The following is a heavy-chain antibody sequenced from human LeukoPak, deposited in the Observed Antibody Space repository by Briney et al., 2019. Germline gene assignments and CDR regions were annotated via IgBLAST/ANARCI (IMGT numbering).Heavy chain of an antibody. D-gene: IGHD5-18*01. J-gene: IGHJ4*02. CDR2: INWNGGST. V-gene: IGHV3-20*04. Sequence: GGSLRLSCAASGFTFDDYGMSWVRQAPGKGLEWVSGINWNGGSTDYADSVKGRFTISRDKAKNSLYLQMNSLRAEATAFYYCAPLWLKTAIGGDWGQGTLVTVSS. CDR1: GFTFDDYG. CDR3: APLWLKTAIGGD.